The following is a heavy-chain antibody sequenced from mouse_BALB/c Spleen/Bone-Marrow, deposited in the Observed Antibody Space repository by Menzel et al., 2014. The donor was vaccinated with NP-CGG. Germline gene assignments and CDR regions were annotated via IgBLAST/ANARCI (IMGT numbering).Heavy chain of an antibody. CDR2: INPSTGYA. V-gene: IGHV1-7*01. CDR1: GYTFTDTW. J-gene: IGHJ2*01. CDR3: ARDY. Sequence: QVQLQQSGPELAKPGASVKMSCKASGYTFTDTWIHWLKHRPGQGLEWIGYINPSTGYAEYNQNFKDKPTLTVDKSSSTDYMQLSSLTSEDSAVYYCARDYWGQGTTLTVSS.